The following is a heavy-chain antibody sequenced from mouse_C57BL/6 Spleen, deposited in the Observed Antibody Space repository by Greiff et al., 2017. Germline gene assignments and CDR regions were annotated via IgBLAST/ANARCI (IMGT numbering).Heavy chain of an antibody. CDR2: IYIGNGYT. D-gene: IGHD2-3*01. CDR1: GYTFTSYG. V-gene: IGHV1-58*01. CDR3: ARSDGFPDAMDY. Sequence: EVKVVESGAELVRPGSSVQMSCKTSGYTFTSYGINWVKQRPGQGLEWIGYIYIGNGYTEYNEKFKGKATLTSDTSSSTAYMQLSSLTSEDSAIYFCARSDGFPDAMDYWGQGTSVTVSS. J-gene: IGHJ4*01.